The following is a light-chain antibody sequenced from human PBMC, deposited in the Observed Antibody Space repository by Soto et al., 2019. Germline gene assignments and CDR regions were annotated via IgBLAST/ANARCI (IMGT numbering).Light chain of an antibody. V-gene: IGKV1-5*01. CDR3: QQRYSTPVT. J-gene: IGKJ4*01. CDR1: QSISRW. CDR2: DAS. Sequence: IPITQSPANLSASVGDSVTITCRASQSISRWLAWYQQKAGEAPKLLIYDASILESGVPSRFSGSGSGTDLTITISSLKPEDGATDECQQRYSTPVTFGGGTKVDIK.